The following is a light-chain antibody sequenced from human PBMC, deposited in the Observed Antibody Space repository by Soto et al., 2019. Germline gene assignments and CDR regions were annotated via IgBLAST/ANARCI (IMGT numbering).Light chain of an antibody. CDR2: GNT. CDR3: QSYDSSLNIWL. V-gene: IGLV1-40*01. Sequence: QSVLTQPPSVSGAPGQRVTISCTGSNSNIGSGYDVHWYQQLPGTAPKLLIYGNTNRPSGVPDQFSGSKSGTSASLAITGLQAEDEGDYYCQSYDSSLNIWLFGGGTKVTVL. CDR1: NSNIGSGYD. J-gene: IGLJ2*01.